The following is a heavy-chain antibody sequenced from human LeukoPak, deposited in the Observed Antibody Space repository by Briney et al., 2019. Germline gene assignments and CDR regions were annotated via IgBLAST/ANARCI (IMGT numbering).Heavy chain of an antibody. CDR3: ARLLSSGRSGY. J-gene: IGHJ4*02. CDR1: GGSINTYY. D-gene: IGHD3-22*01. Sequence: SETLSLTCTVSGGSINTYYWSWIRQPPGKGLEWLGYIYSDGSTNYNPSLKSRLTISVDTSKNQFSLKLSSVIAADTAVYYCARLLSSGRSGYWGQGTLVTVSS. V-gene: IGHV4-59*01. CDR2: IYSDGST.